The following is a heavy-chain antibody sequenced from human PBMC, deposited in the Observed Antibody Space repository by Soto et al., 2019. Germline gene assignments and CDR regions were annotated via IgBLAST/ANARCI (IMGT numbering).Heavy chain of an antibody. V-gene: IGHV1-2*04. CDR1: GYTFTGYY. CDR3: ARGARNYDFWSGYWDVFFYYGMDC. CDR2: INPNSGGT. J-gene: IGHJ6*02. Sequence: ASVKVSCKASGYTFTGYYMHWVRQAPGQGLEWMGWINPNSGGTNYAQKFQGWVTMTRDTSISTAYMELSRLRSDDTAVYYCARGARNYDFWSGYWDVFFYYGMDCWGQGTTVTVSS. D-gene: IGHD3-3*01.